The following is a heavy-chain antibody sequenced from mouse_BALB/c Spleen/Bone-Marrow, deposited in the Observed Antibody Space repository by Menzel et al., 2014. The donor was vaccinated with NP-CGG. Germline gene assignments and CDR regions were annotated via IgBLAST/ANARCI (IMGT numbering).Heavy chain of an antibody. CDR1: GNTFTRYW. D-gene: IGHD2-1*01. Sequence: VKLMESGAELAKPGASVKMSCKASGNTFTRYWMHWVKQRPGQGLEWIGYINPSTGYTEYNQKFKDKATLTADKSSSTAYMQLSSLTSEDSAVYYCVCGNYYLAYWGQGTLVTVSA. CDR3: VCGNYYLAY. J-gene: IGHJ3*01. CDR2: INPSTGYT. V-gene: IGHV1-7*01.